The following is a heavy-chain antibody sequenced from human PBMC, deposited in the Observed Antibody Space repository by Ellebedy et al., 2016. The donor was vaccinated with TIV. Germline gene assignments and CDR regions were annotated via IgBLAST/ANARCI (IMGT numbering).Heavy chain of an antibody. V-gene: IGHV1-3*04. J-gene: IGHJ6*02. CDR1: GYTFSNYA. CDR3: ARGGATALKPYYYGMDV. CDR2: INTGAGNT. Sequence: AASVKVSCKTSGYTFSNYAIHWVRQAPGQRLEWLGWINTGAGNTRYSEKFQDRLPATFDTSATTAYMELRSLTPQDTALYYCARGGATALKPYYYGMDVWGQGTTVIVSS. D-gene: IGHD5-12*01.